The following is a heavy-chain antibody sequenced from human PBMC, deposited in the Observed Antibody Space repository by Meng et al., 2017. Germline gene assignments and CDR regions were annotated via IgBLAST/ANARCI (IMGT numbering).Heavy chain of an antibody. CDR2: TYYRSKWYN. CDR1: GDTVSSDCAA. CDR3: ASGWSMFQT. D-gene: IGHD3-10*02. Sequence: QLQQSGPGLMKPSQTLSPTCAISGDTVSSDCAAWNWIRQSPSRGLEWLGRTYYRSKWYNDFAVSVKSRIIINPDTSKNHFSLQLNSVTPEDTAVYYCASGWSMFQTWGQGTLVTVSS. V-gene: IGHV6-1*01. J-gene: IGHJ4*02.